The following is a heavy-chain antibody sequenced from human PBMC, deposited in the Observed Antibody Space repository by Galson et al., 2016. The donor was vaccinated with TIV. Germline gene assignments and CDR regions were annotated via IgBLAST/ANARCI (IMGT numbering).Heavy chain of an antibody. CDR1: GYSIKSGYF. CDR2: IYESGTT. D-gene: IGHD4-17*01. V-gene: IGHV4-38-2*02. Sequence: LSLTCAVSGYSIKSGYFWGWIRQPPGKGLQWIGSIYESGTTYSNPSLKSRLTMSIDSSKNEFSLKLSSVTATDAAVYFCMREGSTVTMHHYFGMDVWGQGTTVTVSS. J-gene: IGHJ6*02. CDR3: MREGSTVTMHHYFGMDV.